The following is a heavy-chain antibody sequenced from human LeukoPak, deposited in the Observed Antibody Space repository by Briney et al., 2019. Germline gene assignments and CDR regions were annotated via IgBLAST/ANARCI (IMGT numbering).Heavy chain of an antibody. CDR3: ARTFRRDGSYPFDY. J-gene: IGHJ4*02. CDR1: GGTFSSYA. CDR2: IIPIFVIA. Sequence: SVKVSCKASGGTFSSYAISWVRQAPGQGLEWMGRIIPIFVIANYAQKLQGRVTITADKSTSTAYLELRTLRSEDTAVYYCARTFRRDGSYPFDYWGQGTLVTVSS. D-gene: IGHD1-26*01. V-gene: IGHV1-69*04.